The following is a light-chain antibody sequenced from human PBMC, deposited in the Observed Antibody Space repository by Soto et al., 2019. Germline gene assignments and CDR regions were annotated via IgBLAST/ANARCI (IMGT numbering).Light chain of an antibody. CDR2: EVS. CDR1: SSDVGGYNY. J-gene: IGLJ3*02. V-gene: IGLV2-14*01. Sequence: QSVLTQPASVSGSPGQSITISCTGTSSDVGGYNYVSWYQQHPGKAPKLMIYEVSNRPSAVSNRFSGSKSGNTASLTISGLQAEDEADYYCSSYTSSSTWVFGGGTQLTVL. CDR3: SSYTSSSTWV.